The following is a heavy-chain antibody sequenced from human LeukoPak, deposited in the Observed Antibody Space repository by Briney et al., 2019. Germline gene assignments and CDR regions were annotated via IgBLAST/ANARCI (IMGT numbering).Heavy chain of an antibody. Sequence: GGSLRLSCAASGFTFSTYGMHWVRQAPGKGLEWVAFIRYDGSHKYFADSVKGRFTISRDNSKNTLYLHMNSLRAEDTAVYYCANLAIAVVGPPFDYWGQGTLVTVSS. CDR1: GFTFSTYG. D-gene: IGHD6-19*01. J-gene: IGHJ4*02. CDR2: IRYDGSHK. CDR3: ANLAIAVVGPPFDY. V-gene: IGHV3-30*02.